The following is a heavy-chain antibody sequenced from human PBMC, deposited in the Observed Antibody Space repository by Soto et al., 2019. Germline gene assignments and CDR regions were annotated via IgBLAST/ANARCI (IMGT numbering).Heavy chain of an antibody. CDR1: GFIFPNFA. CDR3: ATDPTPFAGPSRVYYGLDV. CDR2: ISSDGTTR. Sequence: QVRLEESGGGVVQPGRSLRLSCAASGFIFPNFAFHWIRQAPGKGLGGGAGISSDGTTRYYADSVKGRFSISRDNFKDTLFLQTNTLRPEDTAVYYCATDPTPFAGPSRVYYGLDVWGQGTTVTVSS. V-gene: IGHV3-30-3*01. J-gene: IGHJ6*02.